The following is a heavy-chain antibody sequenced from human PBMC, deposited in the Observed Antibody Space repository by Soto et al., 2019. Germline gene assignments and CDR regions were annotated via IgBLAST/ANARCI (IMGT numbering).Heavy chain of an antibody. CDR1: TFTFSSYS. J-gene: IGHJ6*02. D-gene: IGHD1-1*01. V-gene: IGHV3-21*01. CDR2: ISSSSSYI. Sequence: EVQLVESGGGLIQPGGSLRLSCAASTFTFSSYSMGWVRQAPGRGLEWVSSISSSSSYIYYADSVKGRFTISRDNAKNSLYLQMNSLRAEDTAVYYCARNWNDYYYYGMDVWGQGTTVTVSS. CDR3: ARNWNDYYYYGMDV.